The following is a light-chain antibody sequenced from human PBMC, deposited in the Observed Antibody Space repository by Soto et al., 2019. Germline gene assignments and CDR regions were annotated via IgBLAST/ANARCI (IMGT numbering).Light chain of an antibody. CDR3: QQYWTSACT. CDR2: WAS. V-gene: IGKV4-1*01. CDR1: QSVFYSSTNKSY. J-gene: IGKJ3*01. Sequence: DIVMTQSPDSLAVSLGERATVNCKSSQSVFYSSTNKSYLAWYQQKPGQPPKLLIYWASARESGVPDRFSGSGSGTDFPLTFSRLQAEGFAVYFCQQYWTSACTFGPGTKVDIK.